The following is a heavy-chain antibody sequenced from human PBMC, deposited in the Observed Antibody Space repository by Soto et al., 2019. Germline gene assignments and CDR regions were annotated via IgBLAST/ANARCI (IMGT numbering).Heavy chain of an antibody. CDR2: INHSGST. CDR1: GGSFSGYY. CDR3: ARMAIAARQYYYYYMDV. J-gene: IGHJ6*03. D-gene: IGHD6-6*01. V-gene: IGHV4-34*01. Sequence: SQTLSLTCAVYGGSFSGYYWSWIRQPPGKGLEWIGEINHSGSTNYNPSLKSRVTISVDTSKNQFSLKLSSVTAADTAVYYCARMAIAARQYYYYYMDVWGKGTTVTVSS.